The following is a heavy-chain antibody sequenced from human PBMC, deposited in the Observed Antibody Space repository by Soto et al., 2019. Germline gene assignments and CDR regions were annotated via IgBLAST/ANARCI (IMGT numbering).Heavy chain of an antibody. Sequence: EVQLLESGGGLVQPGGSLKLSCAASGFTFSGSAMHWVRQASGKGLEWVGRIRSKANNYATAYAASVKGRFTISRDDSKKTSYLQLNSLKSDDTAVYYCTSPFRTGGGGESRDYWGQGTLVTVS. CDR2: IRSKANNYAT. V-gene: IGHV3-73*02. CDR1: GFTFSGSA. J-gene: IGHJ4*02. CDR3: TSPFRTGGGGESRDY. D-gene: IGHD1-1*01.